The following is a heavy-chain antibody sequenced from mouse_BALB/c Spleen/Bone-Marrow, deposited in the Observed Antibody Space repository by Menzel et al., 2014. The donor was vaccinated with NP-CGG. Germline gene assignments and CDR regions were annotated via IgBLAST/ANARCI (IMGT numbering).Heavy chain of an antibody. CDR3: ARSWNYYPMDY. V-gene: IGHV1-19*01. CDR1: GYTFTDYY. CDR2: VNPHNGGT. J-gene: IGHJ4*01. Sequence: EVQLQQSGPELVKPGASVKMSCKASGYTFTDYYMDWVKLSYGESFEWIGRVNPHNGGTNYNQKFKGRATLTVDKSSSTAYMELSSLTSEDSAVYYCARSWNYYPMDYWGQGTSVTVSS.